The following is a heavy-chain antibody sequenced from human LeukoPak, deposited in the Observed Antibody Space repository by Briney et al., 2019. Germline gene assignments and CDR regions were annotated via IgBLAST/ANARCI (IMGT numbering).Heavy chain of an antibody. CDR1: GFTFNTFW. Sequence: GGSLRLSCAASGFTFNTFWMSWVRQAPGKGLEWVANINQEGSEQYYVDSVKGRFTISRDNPKNTLSLQMHSLRVEDTAIYYCARDFLLFGVVVPNDFWGQGTMVAVSS. J-gene: IGHJ4*02. CDR3: ARDFLLFGVVVPNDF. CDR2: INQEGSEQ. D-gene: IGHD3-3*01. V-gene: IGHV3-7*01.